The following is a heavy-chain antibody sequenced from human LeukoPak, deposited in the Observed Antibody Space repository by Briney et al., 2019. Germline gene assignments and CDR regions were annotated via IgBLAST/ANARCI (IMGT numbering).Heavy chain of an antibody. D-gene: IGHD6-13*01. J-gene: IGHJ4*02. CDR3: ARVIRAAPGKGYFDY. CDR2: ISGSGGST. CDR1: GFIFSTYA. Sequence: EGSLRLSCATSGFIFSTYALSWVRQAPGKGLEWASSISGSGGSTYHADSVKGRFTISRDSSKNTLYLQMNSLRAEDTAIYYCARVIRAAPGKGYFDYWGQGTLVTVSS. V-gene: IGHV3-23*01.